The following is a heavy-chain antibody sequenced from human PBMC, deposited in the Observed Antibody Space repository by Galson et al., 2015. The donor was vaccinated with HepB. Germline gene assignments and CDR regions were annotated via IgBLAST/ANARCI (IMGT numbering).Heavy chain of an antibody. Sequence: SVKVSCKASGYTFTDYFLHWVRQAPGQGLEWMGWINCNRGDTNYAQKFHGRVTVTRDTSIRTVYMELSSLRSDDTALYSCVRVWKNAFDIWGQGTMVTVSS. CDR2: INCNRGDT. V-gene: IGHV1-2*02. CDR3: VRVWKNAFDI. J-gene: IGHJ3*02. D-gene: IGHD1/OR15-1a*01. CDR1: GYTFTDYF.